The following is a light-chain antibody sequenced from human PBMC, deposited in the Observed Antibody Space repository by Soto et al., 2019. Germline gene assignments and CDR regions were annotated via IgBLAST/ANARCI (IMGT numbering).Light chain of an antibody. CDR3: QQYNNWPQT. J-gene: IGKJ1*01. Sequence: EIVMTQSPATLSVSPGERATLSCRASQSVRSSLAWYQQKPGQAPRLLIYGASTRATGIPARFSGSGSGTEFTLTISSLQSEDFAVYYCQQYNNWPQTFGQGTKVDIK. V-gene: IGKV3-15*01. CDR2: GAS. CDR1: QSVRSS.